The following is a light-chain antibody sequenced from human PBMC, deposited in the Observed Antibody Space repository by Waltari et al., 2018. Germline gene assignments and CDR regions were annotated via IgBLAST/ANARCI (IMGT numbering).Light chain of an antibody. Sequence: QSALTQPASVSGSPGQSITISCTGTSSDVGWYNYVPWYQQHPGKAPKFMIYDVSQRPSGVSNRFSGSKSGNTASLTISGLQAEDEADYYCSSYTSNNIWVFGGGTKLTVL. V-gene: IGLV2-14*01. CDR2: DVS. J-gene: IGLJ3*02. CDR1: SSDVGWYNY. CDR3: SSYTSNNIWV.